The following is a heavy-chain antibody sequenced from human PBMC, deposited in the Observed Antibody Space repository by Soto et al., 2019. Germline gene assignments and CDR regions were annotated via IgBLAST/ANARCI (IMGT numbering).Heavy chain of an antibody. CDR3: ARGTIAAPPDYYYYYYGMDV. V-gene: IGHV1-18*01. CDR1: GYTFTSYG. Sequence: ASVKVSCKASGYTFTSYGISCVRQAPLQWREGMGWISAYNGNTNYAQKLQGRVTMTTDTSTGTAYMELRSLRSDDTAVYYCARGTIAAPPDYYYYYYGMDVWGQGTTVTVSS. CDR2: ISAYNGNT. D-gene: IGHD6-6*01. J-gene: IGHJ6*02.